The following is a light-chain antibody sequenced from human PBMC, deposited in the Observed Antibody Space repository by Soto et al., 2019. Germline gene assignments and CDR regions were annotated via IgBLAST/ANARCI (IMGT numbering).Light chain of an antibody. J-gene: IGKJ3*01. CDR2: GAS. Sequence: EIVLTQSPGTLSLSPGERATLSCRASQSVSSIYLAWYQKKPGQAPRLLIYGASSRATGVPDRFSGSGSGTDFTLTISRLEPEDFAVYYCQQYGSSPFPFGPGNKVDIK. CDR3: QQYGSSPFP. CDR1: QSVSSIY. V-gene: IGKV3-20*01.